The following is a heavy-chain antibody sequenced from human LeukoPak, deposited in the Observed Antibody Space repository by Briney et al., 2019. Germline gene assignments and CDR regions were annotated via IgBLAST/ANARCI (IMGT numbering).Heavy chain of an antibody. CDR2: ISWNSGSI. V-gene: IGHV3-9*01. Sequence: PGGSLRLSCAASGFTFDDYAMHWVRQAPGKGLEWVSGISWNSGSIGYADSVKGRFTISRDNAKNSLYLQMNSLRAEDTALYYCAKEKRRLYSSGSYFDYWGQGTQVTVSS. CDR1: GFTFDDYA. D-gene: IGHD6-19*01. CDR3: AKEKRRLYSSGSYFDY. J-gene: IGHJ4*02.